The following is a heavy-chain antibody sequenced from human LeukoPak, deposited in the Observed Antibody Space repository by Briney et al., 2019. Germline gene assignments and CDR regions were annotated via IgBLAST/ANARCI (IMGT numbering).Heavy chain of an antibody. Sequence: SQTLSLTCTVSGGSISSGSYYWRWIRQPAGKGLEWIGRIYTSGSTNYIPSLNSRVTVSVDTSKNQFTLRLTYVTAAHTVVYCCAIDIDCNFLSGGQGTLVTVSS. CDR2: IYTSGST. CDR3: AIDIDCNFLS. CDR1: GGSISSGSYY. D-gene: IGHD2-21*02. J-gene: IGHJ4*02. V-gene: IGHV4-61*02.